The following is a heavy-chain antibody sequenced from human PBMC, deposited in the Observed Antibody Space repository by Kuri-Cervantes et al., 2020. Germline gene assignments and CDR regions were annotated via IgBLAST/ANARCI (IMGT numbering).Heavy chain of an antibody. CDR2: IYSGGST. CDR3: AKGLGPTLYYYGMDV. V-gene: IGHV3-53*01. D-gene: IGHD3-16*01. Sequence: GESLKISCAASGFTVSSNYMSWVRQAPGKGLEWVSVIYSGGSTYYADSVKGRFTISRDNSKNTLYLQMNSLRAEDTAVYYCAKGLGPTLYYYGMDVRGQGTTVTVSS. CDR1: GFTVSSNY. J-gene: IGHJ6*02.